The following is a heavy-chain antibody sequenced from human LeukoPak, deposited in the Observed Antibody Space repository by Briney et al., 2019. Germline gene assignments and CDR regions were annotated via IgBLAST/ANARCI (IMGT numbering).Heavy chain of an antibody. CDR3: ARDGPWLTYYGMDV. CDR2: IWYDGSNK. J-gene: IGHJ6*02. V-gene: IGHV3-33*01. Sequence: GGSLRLSCAASGFTFSSYGMHWVRQAPGKGLEWVAVIWYDGSNKYYADSVKGRFTISRDKSKNTLYLQMNSLRAEDTAVYYCARDGPWLTYYGMDVWGQGTTVTVSS. CDR1: GFTFSSYG. D-gene: IGHD5-12*01.